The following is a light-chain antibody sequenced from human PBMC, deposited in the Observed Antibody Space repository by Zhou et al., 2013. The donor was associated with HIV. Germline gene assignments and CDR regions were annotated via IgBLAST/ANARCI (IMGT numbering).Light chain of an antibody. V-gene: IGKV3-20*01. CDR1: QSVDTY. J-gene: IGKJ1*01. CDR2: DAS. CDR3: QQYGSSPT. Sequence: VLTQSPATLSLSPGERATLSCRASQSVDTYLAWYQQRPGQPPRLLIYDASTRATGVPVRFSGSGSGTEFTLTISRLEPEDFAVYYCQQYGSSPTFGQGTKVEIK.